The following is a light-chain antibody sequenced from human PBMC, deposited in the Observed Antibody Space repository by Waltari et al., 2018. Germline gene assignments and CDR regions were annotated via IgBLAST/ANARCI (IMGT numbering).Light chain of an antibody. CDR1: SSDVGSYNL. V-gene: IGLV2-23*02. CDR2: EVS. J-gene: IGLJ2*01. Sequence: QSALTQPASVSGSPGQSITISCTGTSSDVGSYNLVSWYQQHPGKAPKPMIYEVSKRPSGVSNRFSGSKSGNTASLTISGLQAEDEANYYCCSYAGSRFVLFGGGTKLTVL. CDR3: CSYAGSRFVL.